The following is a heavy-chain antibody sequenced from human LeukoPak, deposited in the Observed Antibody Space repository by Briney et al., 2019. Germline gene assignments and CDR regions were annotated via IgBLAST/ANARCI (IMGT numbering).Heavy chain of an antibody. D-gene: IGHD3-22*01. CDR2: IYYSGST. Sequence: SETLSLTCTVSGGSISSYYWSWIRQPPGKGLEWIGYIYYSGSTNYNPSLKSRVTISVDTSKNQFSLKLSSVTAADTAVYYCARWYYDSSGYQEEKAFDIWGQGTMVTVSS. J-gene: IGHJ3*02. CDR3: ARWYYDSSGYQEEKAFDI. V-gene: IGHV4-59*08. CDR1: GGSISSYY.